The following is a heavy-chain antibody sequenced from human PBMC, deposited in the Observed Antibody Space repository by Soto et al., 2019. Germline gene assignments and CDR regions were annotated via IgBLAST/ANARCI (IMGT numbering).Heavy chain of an antibody. CDR1: GGSISSSNW. Sequence: SETLSLTCAVSGGSISSSNWWSWVRQPPGKGLEWIGEIYHSGSTNYNPSLKSRVTISVDKSKNQFSLKLSSVTAADTATYYCATLTGRRSGWVDYWGQGTLVTVSS. J-gene: IGHJ4*02. V-gene: IGHV4-4*02. D-gene: IGHD6-19*01. CDR2: IYHSGST. CDR3: ATLTGRRSGWVDY.